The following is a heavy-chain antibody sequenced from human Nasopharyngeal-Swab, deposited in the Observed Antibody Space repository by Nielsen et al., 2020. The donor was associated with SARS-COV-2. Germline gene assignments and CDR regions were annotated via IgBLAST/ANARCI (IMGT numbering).Heavy chain of an antibody. CDR3: ATVFAYYGSGRPIDY. J-gene: IGHJ4*02. CDR1: GYTLTELS. V-gene: IGHV1-24*01. Sequence: ASVKVSCKVSGYTLTELSMHWVRQAPGKGLEWMGGFDPEDGETIYAQKFQGRVTMTEDTSTDTAYMELSSLRSEDTAVYYCATVFAYYGSGRPIDYWGQGTLVTVPS. D-gene: IGHD3-10*01. CDR2: FDPEDGET.